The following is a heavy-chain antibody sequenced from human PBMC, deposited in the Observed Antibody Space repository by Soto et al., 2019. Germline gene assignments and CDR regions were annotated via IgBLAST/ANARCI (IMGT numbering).Heavy chain of an antibody. V-gene: IGHV1-46*01. J-gene: IGHJ4*02. CDR2: INPSGGST. CDR1: GYTFTSYY. CDR3: GRRAGYSSGWYQGYYFDY. D-gene: IGHD6-19*01. Sequence: ASVKVSCKASGYTFTSYYMHWVRQAPGQGLEWMGIINPSGGSTSYAQKYQGRVTMTRDTSTSTVYMELSSLRSEDTAVYYCGRRAGYSSGWYQGYYFDYWGQGTLVTVSS.